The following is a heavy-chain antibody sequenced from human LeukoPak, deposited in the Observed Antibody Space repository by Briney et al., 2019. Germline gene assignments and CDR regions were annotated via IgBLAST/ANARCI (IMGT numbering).Heavy chain of an antibody. V-gene: IGHV1-69*13. CDR1: GGTFSSYA. Sequence: SVKVSCKASGGTFSSYAISWVRQAPGQGLEWMGGIIPIFGTANYAQKFQGRVTITADEFTSTAYMELSSLRSEDTAVYYCARESLVGPYYDSSGYYPYFDYWGQGTLVTVSS. CDR3: ARESLVGPYYDSSGYYPYFDY. D-gene: IGHD3-22*01. CDR2: IIPIFGTA. J-gene: IGHJ4*02.